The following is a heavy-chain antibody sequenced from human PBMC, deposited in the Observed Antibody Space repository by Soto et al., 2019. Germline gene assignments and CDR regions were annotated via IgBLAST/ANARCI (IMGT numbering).Heavy chain of an antibody. Sequence: QVQLVQSGAEVKKPGASVKVSCKASGYTFTSYGISWVRQAPGQGREWMGWISAHNGNTKYAQKLQGRVTVTTDTSTSTAYMELRSLRADDTAVYYCARDLSIGLFDYWGQGTLVTVSS. CDR3: ARDLSIGLFDY. J-gene: IGHJ4*02. CDR1: GYTFTSYG. D-gene: IGHD2-21*01. V-gene: IGHV1-18*01. CDR2: ISAHNGNT.